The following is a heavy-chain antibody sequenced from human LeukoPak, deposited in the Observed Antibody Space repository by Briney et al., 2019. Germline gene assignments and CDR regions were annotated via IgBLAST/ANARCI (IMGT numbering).Heavy chain of an antibody. J-gene: IGHJ1*01. V-gene: IGHV3-74*01. Sequence: PGGSLRLSCAASGFTLSTYWMHWVRQAPGKGLVWVSRIKSDGSTNYADSVKGRFTISRDNANNTLSLQMNSLRPEDTGVYYCAGAPSEIGGYYPEYFRHWGQGTLVTVSS. CDR2: IKSDGST. D-gene: IGHD3-22*01. CDR1: GFTLSTYW. CDR3: AGAPSEIGGYYPEYFRH.